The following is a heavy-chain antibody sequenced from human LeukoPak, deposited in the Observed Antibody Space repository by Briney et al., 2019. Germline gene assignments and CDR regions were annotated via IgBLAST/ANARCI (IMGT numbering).Heavy chain of an antibody. CDR3: AKADSSGSSDVFDI. V-gene: IGHV3-23*01. CDR1: GITLSNYA. J-gene: IGHJ3*02. D-gene: IGHD3-10*01. Sequence: PGGSLRLSCAASGITLSNYAMNWVRQAPGKGLQWVSVSSASGGSTYYADSVKGRFTISRDNSKNTLYLQMNSLRAEDTAVYYCAKADSSGSSDVFDIWGQGTTVTVSS. CDR2: SSASGGST.